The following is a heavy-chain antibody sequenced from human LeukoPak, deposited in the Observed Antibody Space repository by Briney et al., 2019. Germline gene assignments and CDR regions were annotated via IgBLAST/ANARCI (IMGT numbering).Heavy chain of an antibody. J-gene: IGHJ3*02. CDR1: GYTFTSYG. V-gene: IGHV1-18*01. CDR2: ISAYNGNT. D-gene: IGHD3-3*01. CDR3: ARDPLRFLEWLPTQTHAFDI. Sequence: ASVKVSCKASGYTFTSYGISWVRQAPGQGLEWMGWISAYNGNTNYAQKLQGRVTMTTDTSTSTAYMELRSLRSDDTAVYYCARDPLRFLEWLPTQTHAFDIWGQGTMVTVSS.